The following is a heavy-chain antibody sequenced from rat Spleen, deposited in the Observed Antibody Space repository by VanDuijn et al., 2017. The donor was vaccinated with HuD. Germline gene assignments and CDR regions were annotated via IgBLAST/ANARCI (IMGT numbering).Heavy chain of an antibody. CDR3: TRGYVMDA. CDR2: ISSNGNNI. Sequence: EVQLVESGGGLVQPGRSLKLSCAASGFTFSDYYMAWVRQAPTKGLEWVATISSNGNNIYYRDSVKGRFAISRDYAKSTLYLQMNSLRSEDTATYYCTRGYVMDAWGQGASVTVSS. V-gene: IGHV5-25*01. CDR1: GFTFSDYY. J-gene: IGHJ4*01.